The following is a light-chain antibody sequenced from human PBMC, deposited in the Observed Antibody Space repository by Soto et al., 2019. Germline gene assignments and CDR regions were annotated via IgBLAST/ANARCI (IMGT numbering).Light chain of an antibody. CDR2: DVS. CDR3: CSYAASWV. CDR1: SSDVGGYNS. J-gene: IGLJ3*02. V-gene: IGLV2-11*01. Sequence: QSVLTQPRSVSGSPGQSVTISCTGTSSDVGGYNSVSWYQQHPGKAPKLMIYDVSKRPSGVPDRFSGSKSGNKASLTISGLQAEDDADYYCCSYAASWVLGGATKLTV.